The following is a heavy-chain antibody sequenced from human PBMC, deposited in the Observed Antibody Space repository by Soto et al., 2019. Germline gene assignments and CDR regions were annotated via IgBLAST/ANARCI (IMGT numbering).Heavy chain of an antibody. CDR1: GGSISSYY. V-gene: IGHV4-59*01. D-gene: IGHD3-16*01. J-gene: IGHJ4*02. Sequence: QVQLQESGPGLVKPSETLSLTCTVSGGSISSYYWSWIRQPPGKGLEWIGYIYYSGSTNYNPSLKSRVTISVDTSKSQISLKLSSVTAADTAVYYCARERGTVGDFDYWGQGTLVTVSS. CDR2: IYYSGST. CDR3: ARERGTVGDFDY.